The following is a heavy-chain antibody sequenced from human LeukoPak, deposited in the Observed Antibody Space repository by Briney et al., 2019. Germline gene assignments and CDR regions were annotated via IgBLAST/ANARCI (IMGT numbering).Heavy chain of an antibody. J-gene: IGHJ4*02. D-gene: IGHD3-10*01. Sequence: GASVKVSCKASGYTFSSYYMHWVRQAPGQGLEWMGIINPSGGSTTYAQKFQGRVTMTRDMSTSTVYMELSSLRSEDTAVYYCARERSYPAGFDYWGQGTLVTVSS. V-gene: IGHV1-46*01. CDR3: ARERSYPAGFDY. CDR2: INPSGGST. CDR1: GYTFSSYY.